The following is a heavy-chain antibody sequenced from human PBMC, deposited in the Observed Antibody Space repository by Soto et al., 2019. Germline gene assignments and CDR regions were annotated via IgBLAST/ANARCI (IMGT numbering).Heavy chain of an antibody. CDR1: GFTFSDYY. V-gene: IGHV3-11*01. CDR2: ITSSGSTI. CDR3: AREKTAMVTVDD. Sequence: PXGSLRLCFAASGFTFSDYYMSWIRQAPGKGLEWVSYITSSGSTIYYADSVKGRFTISRDNAKNSLYLQMNSLRAEDTAVYYCAREKTAMVTVDDWGQGTLVTVSS. J-gene: IGHJ4*02. D-gene: IGHD5-18*01.